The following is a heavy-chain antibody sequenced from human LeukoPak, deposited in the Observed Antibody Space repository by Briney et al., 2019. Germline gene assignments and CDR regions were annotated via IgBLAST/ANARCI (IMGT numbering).Heavy chain of an antibody. CDR1: GFTFSSYG. V-gene: IGHV3-30*02. J-gene: IGHJ5*02. CDR2: IRYDGSNK. CDR3: AKDPQGYSSSSWFDP. D-gene: IGHD6-13*01. Sequence: GGSLRFSCAASGFTFSSYGMHWVRQAPGKGLEWVAFIRYDGSNKYHADSVKGRFTISRDNSKNTLYLQMNSLRAEDTAVYYCAKDPQGYSSSSWFDPWGQGTLVTVSS.